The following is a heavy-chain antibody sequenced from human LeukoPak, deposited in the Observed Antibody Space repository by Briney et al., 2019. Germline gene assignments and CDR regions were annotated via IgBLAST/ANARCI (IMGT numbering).Heavy chain of an antibody. CDR3: LSGSYSRGAFDI. J-gene: IGHJ3*02. D-gene: IGHD1-26*01. CDR2: ISSSGSTI. V-gene: IGHV3-11*04. Sequence: GGSLRLSCAASGFTFRDYYMSWIRQAPGKGLEWVSYISSSGSTIYYADFVKGRFTISRDNAKNSLYLQMNSLRAEDTAVYYCLSGSYSRGAFDIWAKGQWSPSLQ. CDR1: GFTFRDYY.